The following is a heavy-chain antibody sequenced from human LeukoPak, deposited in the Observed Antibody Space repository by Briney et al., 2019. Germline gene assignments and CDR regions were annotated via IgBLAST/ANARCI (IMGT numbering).Heavy chain of an antibody. Sequence: GGSLRLSCAVSGFTFSDHYMSWIRQAPGKGLEWVSYISGGEGTIAYADSVKGRFTISRDNAKNSLYLQMNSLRAEDTAVYYCAREVDYWGQGTLVTVSS. CDR3: AREVDY. V-gene: IGHV3-11*04. CDR1: GFTFSDHY. CDR2: ISGGEGTI. J-gene: IGHJ4*02.